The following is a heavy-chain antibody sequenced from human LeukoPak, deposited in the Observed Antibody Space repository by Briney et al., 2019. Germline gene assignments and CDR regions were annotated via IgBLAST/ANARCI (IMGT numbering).Heavy chain of an antibody. D-gene: IGHD3-10*01. CDR3: ARRRMIRGVIIFDY. V-gene: IGHV4-61*01. Sequence: SETLSLTCSVSGGSVSSGTYYETWIRQPPGKGLEWIGHVYFSGTSSYNPSLKSRVTISADTSKNQFSLELISVTAADTAVYFCARRRMIRGVIIFDYWGPGALVTVSS. CDR2: VYFSGTS. CDR1: GGSVSSGTYY. J-gene: IGHJ4*02.